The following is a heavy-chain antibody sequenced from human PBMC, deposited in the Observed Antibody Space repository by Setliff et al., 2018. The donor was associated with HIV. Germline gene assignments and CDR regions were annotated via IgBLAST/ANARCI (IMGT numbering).Heavy chain of an antibody. CDR1: GYTFTSYG. CDR3: ARARLQGIVTAVGPRDNCLDP. Sequence: ASVKVSCKASGYTFTSYGISWVRQAPGQGLEWMGWISAYNGNTNYAQKLQGRVTMTTDTSTSTAYMELRSLRSDDTAVYCCARARLQGIVTAVGPRDNCLDPWGQGTRVTVSS. J-gene: IGHJ5*02. V-gene: IGHV1-18*01. D-gene: IGHD1-26*01. CDR2: ISAYNGNT.